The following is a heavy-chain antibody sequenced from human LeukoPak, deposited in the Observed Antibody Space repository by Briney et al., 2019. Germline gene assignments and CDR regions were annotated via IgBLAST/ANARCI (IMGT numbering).Heavy chain of an antibody. V-gene: IGHV3-11*01. J-gene: IGHJ5*02. CDR3: ATDGAGFDT. Sequence: GGSLRLSCAASGFIFNDYYMSWIRQAPGKGLEWLSYINIGGTNTHYADSVKGRFTISRDNAKKSLYLEMNNLRAEDTAVYYCATDGAGFDTWGQGVLVTVSS. CDR1: GFIFNDYY. CDR2: INIGGTNT.